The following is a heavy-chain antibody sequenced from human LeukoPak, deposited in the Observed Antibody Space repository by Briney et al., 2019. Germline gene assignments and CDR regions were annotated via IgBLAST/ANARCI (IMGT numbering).Heavy chain of an antibody. Sequence: GGSLRLSCAASGFTFSSYWMSWVRQAPGKGLEWVANIKQGGSEKYYVDSVKGRFTISRDNAKKSLYLQMNSLRGEDTAIYYCVKDMTKAYYYAMDVWGQGTTVTVSS. D-gene: IGHD3-16*01. J-gene: IGHJ6*02. V-gene: IGHV3-7*03. CDR1: GFTFSSYW. CDR3: VKDMTKAYYYAMDV. CDR2: IKQGGSEK.